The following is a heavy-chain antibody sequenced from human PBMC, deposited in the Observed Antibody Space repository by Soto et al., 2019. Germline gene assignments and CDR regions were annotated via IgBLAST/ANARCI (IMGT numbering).Heavy chain of an antibody. Sequence: EVQLLESGGGLIQPGGSLRLSCAASGFTFTSYALSWVRQAPGKGLEWVSTISITGGNTYYADSVKGRFTISRDNSKDTLYLQMHSLRAEDTALYYCTKGFGGFDAWGQGTLVTVSS. V-gene: IGHV3-23*01. J-gene: IGHJ4*02. CDR2: ISITGGNT. CDR3: TKGFGGFDA. CDR1: GFTFTSYA. D-gene: IGHD3-10*01.